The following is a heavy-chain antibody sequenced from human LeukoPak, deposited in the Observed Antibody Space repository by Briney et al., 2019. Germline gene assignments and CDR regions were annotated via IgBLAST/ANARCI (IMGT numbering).Heavy chain of an antibody. CDR1: GFTFSSYW. V-gene: IGHV3-7*01. J-gene: IGHJ4*02. D-gene: IGHD2-21*02. CDR3: ARDLGLLRLDY. Sequence: GGSLRLSCAASGFTFSSYWMTWVRQAPGKGLEWVANIKQDGSQKFYVDSVKGRFTISRDNAETSLYLQMNSLRVEDTAVYYCARDLGLLRLDYWGQGTLVTVSS. CDR2: IKQDGSQK.